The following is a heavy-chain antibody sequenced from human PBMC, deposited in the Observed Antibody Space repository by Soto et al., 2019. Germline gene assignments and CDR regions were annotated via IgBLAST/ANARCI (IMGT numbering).Heavy chain of an antibody. CDR1: GFIFTTNS. CDR3: ARGPIVVVVAAYFTDGRFDP. Sequence: GGSLSLSCVTSGFIFTTNSMNWVRQVPEKGLQWLSSISSSGTFKSYGDSVKGRFTISRDNAKNSLFLEMNNLRGEDTGLYYCARGPIVVVVAAYFTDGRFDPWGQGTLVTVSS. CDR2: ISSSGTFK. J-gene: IGHJ5*02. D-gene: IGHD2-15*01. V-gene: IGHV3-21*01.